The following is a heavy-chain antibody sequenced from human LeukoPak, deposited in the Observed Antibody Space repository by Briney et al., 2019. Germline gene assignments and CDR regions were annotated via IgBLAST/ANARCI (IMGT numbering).Heavy chain of an antibody. CDR1: GGSFSGYY. CDR2: INHSGST. V-gene: IGHV4-34*01. J-gene: IGHJ3*02. D-gene: IGHD3-22*01. CDR3: ARADYYYDSSGYAFDI. Sequence: SETLSLTCAVYGGSFSGYYWSWIRQPPGKGLEWIGEINHSGSTNYNPSLKSRVTISVDTSTNPFSLKLSSVTAADTAVYYCARADYYYDSSGYAFDIWGQGTMVTVSS.